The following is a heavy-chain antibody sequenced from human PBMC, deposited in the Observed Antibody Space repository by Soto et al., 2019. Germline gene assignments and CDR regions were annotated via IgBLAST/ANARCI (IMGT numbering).Heavy chain of an antibody. J-gene: IGHJ3*02. V-gene: IGHV4-4*02. CDR2: IYHSGST. CDR1: SGSISSSNW. Sequence: QVQLQESGPGLVKPSGTLSLTCAVSSGSISSSNWWSWVRQPPGKGLEWIGEIYHSGSTNYNPSLKSRVTISVDKSKNQFSLKRSSVTAADTAVYYCASGYSPYCSGGSCYLDAFDIWGQGTMVTVSS. CDR3: ASGYSPYCSGGSCYLDAFDI. D-gene: IGHD2-15*01.